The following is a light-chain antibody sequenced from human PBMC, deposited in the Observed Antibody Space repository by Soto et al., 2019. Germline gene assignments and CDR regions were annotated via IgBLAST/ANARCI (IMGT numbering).Light chain of an antibody. CDR2: EVT. J-gene: IGLJ2*01. CDR1: SSDVGGYNY. CDR3: SSFAGGGNPVL. Sequence: QSALTQPPSASGSLGQSVTISCTGTSSDVGGYNYVSWHQQHPGKALKVMIYEVTKRPPGVPDRFSGSKSGNTASLTVSGLQAEDEADYYCSSFAGGGNPVLLGGGTKVTVL. V-gene: IGLV2-8*01.